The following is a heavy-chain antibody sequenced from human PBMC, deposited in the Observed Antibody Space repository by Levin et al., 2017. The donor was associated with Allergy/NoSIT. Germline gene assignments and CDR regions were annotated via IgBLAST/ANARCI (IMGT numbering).Heavy chain of an antibody. CDR2: INLDGTAT. D-gene: IGHD1-26*01. Sequence: PGGSLRLSCAASGFTFSNHWMTWIRQAPGKGLEWVANINLDGTATYYVASVKGRFTISRDNADNSLYLQMDSLRAEDTAIYYCARDYDYGSYGYWGQGTLVTVSS. CDR3: ARDYDYGSYGY. J-gene: IGHJ4*02. CDR1: GFTFSNHW. V-gene: IGHV3-7*01.